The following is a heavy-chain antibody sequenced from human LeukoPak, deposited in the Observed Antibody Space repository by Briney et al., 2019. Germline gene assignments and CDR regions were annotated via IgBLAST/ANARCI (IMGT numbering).Heavy chain of an antibody. CDR2: ISYDGSNK. CDR1: GFTFSSYA. J-gene: IGHJ4*02. Sequence: GGSLRLSCAASGFTFSSYAMHWVRQAPGKGLEWVAVISYDGSNKYYADSVKGRFTISRDNSKNTLYLQMNSLRAEDTAVYYCARDGVGSSWCLDYWGQGTLVTVSS. D-gene: IGHD6-13*01. CDR3: ARDGVGSSWCLDY. V-gene: IGHV3-30*04.